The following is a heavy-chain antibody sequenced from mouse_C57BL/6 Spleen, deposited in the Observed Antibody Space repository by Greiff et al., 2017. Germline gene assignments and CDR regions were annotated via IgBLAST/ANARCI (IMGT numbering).Heavy chain of an antibody. J-gene: IGHJ3*01. CDR3: ARQGGSSYGFAY. V-gene: IGHV5-15*01. Sequence: DVMLVESGGGLVQPGGSLKLSCAASGFTFSDYGMAWVRQAPRKGPEWVAFISNLAYSIYYADTVTGRFTISRENAKNTLYLEMSSLRSEDTAMYYCARQGGSSYGFAYWGQGTLVTVSA. CDR1: GFTFSDYG. D-gene: IGHD1-1*01. CDR2: ISNLAYSI.